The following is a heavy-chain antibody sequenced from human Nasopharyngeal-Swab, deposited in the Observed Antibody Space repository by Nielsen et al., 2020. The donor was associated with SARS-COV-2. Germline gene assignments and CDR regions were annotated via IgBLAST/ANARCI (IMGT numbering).Heavy chain of an antibody. CDR1: GFTLEDHG. CDR2: FRSTRILGGTS. V-gene: IGHV3-49*04. CDR3: NRGYHMDV. Sequence: GASLKISCGASGFTLEDHGITWVRQAPGKGLEWVGLFRSTRILGGTSEYAASVKGRFTISRDDSNSIAYLQMNSLKSEDTGVYYCNRGYHMDVWGQGTTVTVSS. J-gene: IGHJ6*02. D-gene: IGHD6-25*01.